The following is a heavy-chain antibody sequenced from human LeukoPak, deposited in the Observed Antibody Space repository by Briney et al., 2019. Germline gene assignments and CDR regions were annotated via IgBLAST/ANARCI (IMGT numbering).Heavy chain of an antibody. D-gene: IGHD3-3*01. CDR2: IKQDGSEK. CDR1: GFTFSSYW. V-gene: IGHV3-7*01. CDR3: ARVRYDFWSGYYRDYYYYMDV. J-gene: IGHJ6*03. Sequence: GGSLRLSCAASGFTFSSYWMSWVRQAPGKGLEWVANIKQDGSEKYYVDSVKGRFTISRGNAKNSLYLQMNSLRAEDTAVYYCARVRYDFWSGYYRDYYYYMDVWGKGTTVTVSS.